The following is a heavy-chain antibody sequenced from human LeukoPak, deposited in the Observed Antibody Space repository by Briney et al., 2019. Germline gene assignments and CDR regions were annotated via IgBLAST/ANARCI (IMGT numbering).Heavy chain of an antibody. J-gene: IGHJ4*02. CDR2: IYYSGST. D-gene: IGHD3-3*01. Sequence: PSQTLSLTCTVSGASVSSGGYYWNWIRQPAGKGLEWIGHIYYSGSTNYNPSLKSRVTISVDTSKNQFSLKLSSVTAADTAVYYCARQNYDFWSGYLADYWGQGTLVTVSS. V-gene: IGHV4-61*08. CDR3: ARQNYDFWSGYLADY. CDR1: GASVSSGGYY.